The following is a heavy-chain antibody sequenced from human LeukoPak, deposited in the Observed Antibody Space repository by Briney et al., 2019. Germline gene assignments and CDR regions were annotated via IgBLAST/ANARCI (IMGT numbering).Heavy chain of an antibody. Sequence: PSETLSLTCTVSGGSISSSSYYWGWIRQPPGKGLEWIGSIYYSGSTYYNPSLKSRVTISVDTSKNQFSLKLSSVTAADTAVYYCARSYSMIVLHWAFDIWGQGTMVTVSS. CDR2: IYYSGST. CDR3: ARSYSMIVLHWAFDI. J-gene: IGHJ3*02. D-gene: IGHD3-22*01. V-gene: IGHV4-39*07. CDR1: GGSISSSSYY.